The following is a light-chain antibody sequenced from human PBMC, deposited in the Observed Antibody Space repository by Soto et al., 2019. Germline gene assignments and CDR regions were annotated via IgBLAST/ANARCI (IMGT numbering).Light chain of an antibody. V-gene: IGKV3-15*01. CDR1: QSVSSN. CDR2: GAA. J-gene: IGKJ5*01. Sequence: DIVISQHLATLYVSPGARATLSCMVSQSVSSNLAWCQQKPRQAARLLLYGAASRVNGIPARFSGSGSGTEFTLTISSLQSEDFAVYYCQQYNNWPLITFGQGTRLENK. CDR3: QQYNNWPLIT.